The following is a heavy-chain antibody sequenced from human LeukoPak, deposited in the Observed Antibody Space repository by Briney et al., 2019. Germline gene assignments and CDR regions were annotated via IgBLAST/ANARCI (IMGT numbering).Heavy chain of an antibody. CDR2: IYYSGST. V-gene: IGHV4-59*01. CDR3: ARDNYDSSGYYFDY. D-gene: IGHD3-22*01. CDR1: GGSISSYY. Sequence: SETLSLTCTVSGGSISSYYWGWIRQPPGKGLEWIGYIYYSGSTNYNPSLKSRVTISVDTSKNQFSLKLSSVTAADTAVYYCARDNYDSSGYYFDYWGQGTLVTVSS. J-gene: IGHJ4*02.